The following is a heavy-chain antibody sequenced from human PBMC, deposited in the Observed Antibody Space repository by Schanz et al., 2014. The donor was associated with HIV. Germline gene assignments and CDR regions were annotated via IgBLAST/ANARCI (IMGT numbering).Heavy chain of an antibody. V-gene: IGHV3-23*01. D-gene: IGHD6-6*01. Sequence: EVQLLESGGGLVQPGGSLRLSCAASGFTFSSYAMSWVRLAPGKGLEWVSTVGYGGDNTYYADSVEGRFTISRDNFKNTLDLQMDSLRPDDTAVYYCAKGYTSSSVFNLWGRGTLVTVSS. CDR3: AKGYTSSSVFNL. CDR1: GFTFSSYA. J-gene: IGHJ2*01. CDR2: VGYGGDNT.